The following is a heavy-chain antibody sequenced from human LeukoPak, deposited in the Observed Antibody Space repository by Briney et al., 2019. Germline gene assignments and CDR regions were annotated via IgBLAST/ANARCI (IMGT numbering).Heavy chain of an antibody. D-gene: IGHD3-3*01. CDR2: IYTSGST. CDR1: GGSISSYY. V-gene: IGHV4-4*07. Sequence: SETLSLTCTVAGGSISSYYWSWIRQPAGKGLEWIGRIYTSGSTNYNPSLKSRVTMSVDTSKNQFSLKLSSVTAADTAVYYCARAPGYYDFWSGDDAFDIWGQGTMVTVSS. J-gene: IGHJ3*02. CDR3: ARAPGYYDFWSGDDAFDI.